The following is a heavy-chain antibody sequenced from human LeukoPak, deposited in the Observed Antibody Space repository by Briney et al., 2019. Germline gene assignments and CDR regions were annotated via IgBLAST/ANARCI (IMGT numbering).Heavy chain of an antibody. CDR3: ARRAGAYSHPYDY. Sequence: GRSLRLSCAASGFTFSSYGMHWVRQAPGKGLEWVAVISYDGSNKYYADSVKGRFTISRDNSKNTLYLKMNSLRAEDTAVYYCARRAGAYSHPYDYWGQGTLVTVSS. J-gene: IGHJ4*02. D-gene: IGHD4/OR15-4a*01. V-gene: IGHV3-30*03. CDR1: GFTFSSYG. CDR2: ISYDGSNK.